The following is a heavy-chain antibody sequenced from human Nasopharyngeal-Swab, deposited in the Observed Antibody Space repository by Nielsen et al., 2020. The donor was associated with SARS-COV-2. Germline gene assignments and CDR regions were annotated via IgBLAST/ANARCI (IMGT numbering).Heavy chain of an antibody. CDR1: GFTFDDYA. D-gene: IGHD5-12*01. CDR2: ISWNSGSI. Sequence: GGSLRLSCAASGFTFDDYAMHWVRQAPGKGLEWVSGISWNSGSIGYADSVKGRFTISRDNAKNSLHLQMNSLRAEDTALYYCAKEALGYSGYDSNWFDPWGQGTLVTVSS. V-gene: IGHV3-9*01. J-gene: IGHJ5*02. CDR3: AKEALGYSGYDSNWFDP.